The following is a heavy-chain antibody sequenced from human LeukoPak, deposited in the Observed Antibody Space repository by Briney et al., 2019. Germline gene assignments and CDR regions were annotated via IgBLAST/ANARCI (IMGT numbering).Heavy chain of an antibody. CDR2: ISAYNGNT. D-gene: IGHD1-26*01. CDR3: ARLLSGSYHFDY. Sequence: ASVNVSCKASGYTFTSYGISWVRQAPGQGLECMGWISAYNGNTNYAQKLQGRVTMTTDTSTSTAYMELRSLRSDDTAVYYCARLLSGSYHFDYWGQGTLVTVSS. J-gene: IGHJ4*02. V-gene: IGHV1-18*01. CDR1: GYTFTSYG.